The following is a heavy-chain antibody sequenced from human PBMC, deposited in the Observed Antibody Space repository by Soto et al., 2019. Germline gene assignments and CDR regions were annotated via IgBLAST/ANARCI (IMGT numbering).Heavy chain of an antibody. Sequence: EVQLVESGGGLVKPGGSLRLSCAASGFTFSSYSMNWVRQAPGKGLEWVSSISSSSSYIYYPDSVKGRFTISRDNAKNSLYLQMNSLRAEDTAVYYCARADSGRAFDIWGQGTMVTVSS. V-gene: IGHV3-21*01. J-gene: IGHJ3*02. CDR1: GFTFSSYS. CDR3: ARADSGRAFDI. CDR2: ISSSSSYI. D-gene: IGHD3-10*01.